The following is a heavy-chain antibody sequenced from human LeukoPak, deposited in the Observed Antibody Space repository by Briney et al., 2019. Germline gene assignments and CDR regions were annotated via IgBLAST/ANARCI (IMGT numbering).Heavy chain of an antibody. Sequence: ASVKVSCKASGYTFTGYYMHWVRQAPGQGLEWMGWINPNSGGTNYAQKFQGRVTMTRDTSISTAYMGLSRLRSDDTAVYYCARDQYYYDSSGYYLIDYWGQGTLVTVSS. CDR1: GYTFTGYY. D-gene: IGHD3-22*01. J-gene: IGHJ4*02. CDR3: ARDQYYYDSSGYYLIDY. V-gene: IGHV1-2*02. CDR2: INPNSGGT.